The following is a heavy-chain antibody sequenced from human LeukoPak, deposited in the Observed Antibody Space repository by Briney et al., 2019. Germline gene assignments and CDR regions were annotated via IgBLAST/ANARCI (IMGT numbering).Heavy chain of an antibody. CDR1: RFTFSNSW. CDR3: ATKTQDDFWSGYYTYYYYYYMDV. Sequence: GGSLRLSCAASRFTFSNSWMSWVRLAPGKGLEWVSVIYSGGSTYYADSVKGRFTISRDNSKNTLYLQMNSLRAEDTAVYYCATKTQDDFWSGYYTYYYYYYMDVWGKGTTVTVSS. D-gene: IGHD3-3*01. CDR2: IYSGGST. V-gene: IGHV3-66*02. J-gene: IGHJ6*03.